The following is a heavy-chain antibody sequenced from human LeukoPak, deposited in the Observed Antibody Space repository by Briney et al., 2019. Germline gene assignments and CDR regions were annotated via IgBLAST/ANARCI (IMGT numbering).Heavy chain of an antibody. CDR3: MVRGVIIGFDY. CDR2: IYYSGST. J-gene: IGHJ4*02. V-gene: IGHV4-31*03. D-gene: IGHD3-10*01. Sequence: SETLSLTCTVSGGSISSGGYYWSWIRQHPGKGLEWIGYIYYSGSTYYTPSLKSRVTISVATSKNQFSLKLSSVTAADTAVYYCMVRGVIIGFDYWGQGTLVTVSS. CDR1: GGSISSGGYY.